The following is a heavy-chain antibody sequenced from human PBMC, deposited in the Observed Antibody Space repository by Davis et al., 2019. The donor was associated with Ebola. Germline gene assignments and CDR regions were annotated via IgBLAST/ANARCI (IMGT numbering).Heavy chain of an antibody. V-gene: IGHV3-23*01. D-gene: IGHD4-11*01. CDR2: ISSSGGST. CDR3: ARDEVYTNYGSRFDF. J-gene: IGHJ4*02. Sequence: GESLKISCAASGFTFSSYSMNWVRQAPGKGLEWVSGISSSGGSTYYADSVKGRFTISRDNSKNTMYLQMNSLRAEDTAVYSCARDEVYTNYGSRFDFWGQGTLVAVSS. CDR1: GFTFSSYS.